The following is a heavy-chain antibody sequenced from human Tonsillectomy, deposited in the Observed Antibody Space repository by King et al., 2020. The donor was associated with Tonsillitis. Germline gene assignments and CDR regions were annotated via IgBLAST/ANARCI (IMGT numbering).Heavy chain of an antibody. CDR2: IYYSGST. D-gene: IGHD3-22*01. CDR3: ARDRDYYDSNGYYPSFDY. CDR1: GGSVSSSTYY. J-gene: IGHJ4*02. V-gene: IGHV4-39*01. Sequence: LQLQESGPGLVKPSETLSLTCTVSGGSVSSSTYYWGWIRQPPGKGLEWIGSIYYSGSTYYNPSLKSRVTISVDTSKNQFSLKLTSVTAADRAVYYCARDRDYYDSNGYYPSFDYWGQGTQVTVSS.